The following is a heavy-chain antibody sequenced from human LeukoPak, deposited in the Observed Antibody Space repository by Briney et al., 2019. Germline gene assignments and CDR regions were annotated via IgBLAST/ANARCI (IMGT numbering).Heavy chain of an antibody. J-gene: IGHJ4*02. D-gene: IGHD6-19*01. CDR2: IVPMPDIT. Sequence: SVKVSCKASGGTFRSGSINWVRQAPGQGLEWMGRIVPMPDITTYSQTFQGRVTITADKSTSTAYMELSSLTSEDTAVYYCARGKKQWLVLTYFDYWGQGTLVTVSS. CDR3: ARGKKQWLVLTYFDY. V-gene: IGHV1-69*02. CDR1: GGTFRSGS.